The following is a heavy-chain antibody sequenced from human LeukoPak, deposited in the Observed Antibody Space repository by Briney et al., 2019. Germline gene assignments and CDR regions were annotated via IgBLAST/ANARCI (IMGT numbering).Heavy chain of an antibody. V-gene: IGHV3-30*03. CDR3: AVSLSSGGYFDY. Sequence: GGSLRLSCAASGFTFSSYGMHWVRQAPGKGLEWVAVISYDGSNKYYADSVKGRFTISRDNFKNTLYLQMNSLRAEDTAVYYCAVSLSSGGYFDYWGQGTLVTVSS. CDR1: GFTFSSYG. D-gene: IGHD6-19*01. CDR2: ISYDGSNK. J-gene: IGHJ4*02.